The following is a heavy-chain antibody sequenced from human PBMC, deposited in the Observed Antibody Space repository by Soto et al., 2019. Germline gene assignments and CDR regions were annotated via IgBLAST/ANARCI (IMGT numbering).Heavy chain of an antibody. Sequence: AGGSLRLSCAASGFTFSSYSMNWVRQAPGKGLEWVSSISSSSSYIYYADSVKGRFTISRDNAKNSLYLQMNSLRAEDTAVYYCARGPDDYGDSYYFDYWGQGTLVTVSS. CDR3: ARGPDDYGDSYYFDY. V-gene: IGHV3-21*01. D-gene: IGHD4-17*01. CDR2: ISSSSSYI. CDR1: GFTFSSYS. J-gene: IGHJ4*02.